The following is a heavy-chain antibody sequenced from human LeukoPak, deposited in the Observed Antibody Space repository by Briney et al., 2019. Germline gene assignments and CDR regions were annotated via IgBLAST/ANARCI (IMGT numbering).Heavy chain of an antibody. J-gene: IGHJ4*02. CDR3: AKGSSTSRPYYFDY. CDR1: GFTFSSYA. D-gene: IGHD2-2*01. Sequence: PGGSLRLSCAASGFTFSSYAMSWVRQAPGEGLEWVSAITGSGGDTYHADSVEGRFTISRDNSKNTLYLQMNSLRAEDTAVYYCAKGSSTSRPYYFDYWGQGTQVTVSS. CDR2: ITGSGGDT. V-gene: IGHV3-23*01.